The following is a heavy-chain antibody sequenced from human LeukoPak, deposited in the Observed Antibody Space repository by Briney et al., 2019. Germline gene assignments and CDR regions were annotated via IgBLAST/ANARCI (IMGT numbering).Heavy chain of an antibody. CDR2: IYPGGST. CDR1: TFTVIDHY. CDR3: ARGAGVSHYYYYAMDI. J-gene: IGHJ6*02. D-gene: IGHD2-21*01. V-gene: IGHV3-66*02. Sequence: PGGSLRLSCAASTFTVIDHYMTWVRQAPGRGLEWVAAIYPGGSTYYTDSVTGRFTISRDKSKNTLYLQMNTLGAEETAVYYCARGAGVSHYYYYAMDIWGQGTTVTVSS.